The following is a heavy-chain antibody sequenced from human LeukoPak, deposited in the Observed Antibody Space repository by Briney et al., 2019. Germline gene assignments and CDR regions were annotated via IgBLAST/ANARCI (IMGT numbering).Heavy chain of an antibody. V-gene: IGHV3-11*01. CDR1: GFTFSDYY. D-gene: IGHD4-11*01. J-gene: IGHJ6*02. Sequence: RSGGSLRLSCAASGFTFSDYYMSWIRQAPVKGLEWVSYISSSGSTIYYADSVKGRFTISRDNAKNSLYLQMNSLRAEDTAVYYCARDGTYSNIYYYYYGMDVWGQGTTVTVSS. CDR3: ARDGTYSNIYYYYYGMDV. CDR2: ISSSGSTI.